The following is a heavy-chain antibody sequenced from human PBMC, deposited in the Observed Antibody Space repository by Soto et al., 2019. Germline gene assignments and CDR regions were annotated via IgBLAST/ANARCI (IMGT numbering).Heavy chain of an antibody. D-gene: IGHD6-13*01. V-gene: IGHV1-3*01. CDR3: ARTGSSSWFWFDP. J-gene: IGHJ5*02. CDR2: VNAGNGNT. Sequence: ASVKVSCKASGYTFTSYAIHWVCQAPGQRLEWMGWVNAGNGNTKYSQKFQGRVTITRDTSASTAYKELSSLRSEDTAVYYCARTGSSSWFWFDPWGQGTLVTVSS. CDR1: GYTFTSYA.